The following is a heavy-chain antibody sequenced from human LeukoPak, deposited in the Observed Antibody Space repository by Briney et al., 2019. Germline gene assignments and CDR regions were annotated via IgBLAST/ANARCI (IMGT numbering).Heavy chain of an antibody. CDR2: INPSGGST. CDR1: GYTFTSYY. CDR3: ARDGATQWLVPDYYFDY. Sequence: ASVKVSCKASGYTFTSYYMHWVRQAPGQGLEWMGIINPSGGSTSYAQKFQGRVTMTRDTSTSTVYMELSSLRSEDTAVYYCARDGATQWLVPDYYFDYWGQGTLVTVSS. J-gene: IGHJ4*02. V-gene: IGHV1-46*01. D-gene: IGHD6-19*01.